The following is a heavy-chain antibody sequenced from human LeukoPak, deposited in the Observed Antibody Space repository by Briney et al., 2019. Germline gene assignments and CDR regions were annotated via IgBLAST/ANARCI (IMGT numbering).Heavy chain of an antibody. CDR3: ARGYCSGTVCPWNLDY. Sequence: PGGSLRLSCAASGFAVSSTYMAWVRQAPGKGLEWVSFIYRGGDTYYADSVKGRFTISRDTSKNTLYLQMNSARAEDTALYYCARGYCSGTVCPWNLDYWGQGTLVTVSS. CDR2: IYRGGDT. D-gene: IGHD2-15*01. V-gene: IGHV3-53*01. J-gene: IGHJ4*02. CDR1: GFAVSSTY.